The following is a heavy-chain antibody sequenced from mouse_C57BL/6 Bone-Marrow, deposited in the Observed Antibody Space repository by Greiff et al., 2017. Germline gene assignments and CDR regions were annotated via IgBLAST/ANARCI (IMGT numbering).Heavy chain of an antibody. J-gene: IGHJ2*01. CDR3: TDLAFYYVDY. Sequence: EVKLVESGGGLVQPGGSMKLSCVASGFTFSNYWMNWVRQSPEKGLEWVAQIRLKSDNYATHYAESVKGRFTISRDDSKSSVYLQMNNLRAEDTGIYYCTDLAFYYVDYWGQGTTLTVSS. V-gene: IGHV6-3*01. CDR2: IRLKSDNYAT. CDR1: GFTFSNYW. D-gene: IGHD2-10*02.